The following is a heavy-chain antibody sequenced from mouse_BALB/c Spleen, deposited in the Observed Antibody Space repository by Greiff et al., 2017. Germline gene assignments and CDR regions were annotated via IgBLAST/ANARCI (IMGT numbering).Heavy chain of an antibody. CDR3: ARKGDRYPYAMDY. D-gene: IGHD2-14*01. Sequence: EGQLVESGGGLVQPGGSRKLSCAASGFTFSSFGMHWVRQAPEKGLEWVAYISSGSSTIYYADTVKGRFTISRDNPKNTLFLQMTSLRSEDTAMYYCARKGDRYPYAMDYWGQGTSVTVSS. CDR1: GFTFSSFG. V-gene: IGHV5-17*02. J-gene: IGHJ4*01. CDR2: ISSGSSTI.